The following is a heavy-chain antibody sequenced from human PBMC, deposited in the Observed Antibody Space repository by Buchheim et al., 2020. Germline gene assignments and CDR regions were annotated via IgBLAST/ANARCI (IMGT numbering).Heavy chain of an antibody. D-gene: IGHD6-13*01. V-gene: IGHV3-23*01. CDR1: GFTFSDYA. Sequence: EVQLLESGGGLVQPGGSLRLSCASSGFTFSDYAMSWVRQAPGKGLEWVSAISGSGTSTYSADSVKGRFNISRDNSKSTLDPQMNSLRAEDTAVYYCAKDGFWSSSWSFPDYWGQGTL. CDR2: ISGSGTST. CDR3: AKDGFWSSSWSFPDY. J-gene: IGHJ4*02.